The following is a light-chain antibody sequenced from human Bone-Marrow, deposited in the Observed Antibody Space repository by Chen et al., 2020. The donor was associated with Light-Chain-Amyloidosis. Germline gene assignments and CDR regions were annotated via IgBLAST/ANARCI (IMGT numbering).Light chain of an antibody. CDR1: DLPTEY. CDR3: QSADSSGTYEVI. Sequence: SYELTQPPSVSVSPGQTASITFSGDDLPTEYAYWYQQQPGQAPVLVIHRDTERPSGISERFSGSSSGTTATLTISGVQAEDEADYHCQSADSSGTYEVIFGGGTKLTVL. CDR2: RDT. J-gene: IGLJ2*01. V-gene: IGLV3-25*03.